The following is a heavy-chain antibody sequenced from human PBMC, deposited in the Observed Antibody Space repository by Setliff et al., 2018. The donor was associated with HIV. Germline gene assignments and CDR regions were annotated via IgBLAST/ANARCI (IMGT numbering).Heavy chain of an antibody. J-gene: IGHJ4*02. CDR2: IYSVGIT. D-gene: IGHD1-26*01. Sequence: LRLSCAASGFTVSSNSMSWVRQAPGKGLEWVSVIYSVGITYYTDSVKGRFTISRDNSKNTLYLQMSSLRADDTAIYYCARDDGRSLFLDYWGQGTLVTVSS. V-gene: IGHV3-53*01. CDR1: GFTVSSNS. CDR3: ARDDGRSLFLDY.